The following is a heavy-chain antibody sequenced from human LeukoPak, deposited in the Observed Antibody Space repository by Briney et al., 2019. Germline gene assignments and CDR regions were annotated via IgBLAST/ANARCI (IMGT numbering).Heavy chain of an antibody. J-gene: IGHJ4*02. CDR2: MNPNSGNT. CDR1: GYTCTSYD. D-gene: IGHD3-3*01. CDR3: ARGGRYTYYDFWSGYYPLYFDY. V-gene: IGHV1-8*01. Sequence: ASVKVSCKASGYTCTSYDINLVRQATGQGLEWMGWMNPNSGNTGYAQKFQGRVTMTRNTSISTAYMELSSLRSEDTAVYYCARGGRYTYYDFWSGYYPLYFDYWGQGTLVTVSS.